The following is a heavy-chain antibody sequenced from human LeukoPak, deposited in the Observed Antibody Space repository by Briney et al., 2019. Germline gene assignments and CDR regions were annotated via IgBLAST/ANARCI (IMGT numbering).Heavy chain of an antibody. D-gene: IGHD5-12*01. CDR3: ARHRRLRGYSGYAPSGFDY. Sequence: SETLSLTCTVSGGSISSYYWSWIRQPPGKGLEWIGYIYYSGSTNYNPSLKSRVTISVDTPKNQFSLKLSSVTAADTAVYYCARHRRLRGYSGYAPSGFDYWGQGTLVTVSS. V-gene: IGHV4-59*08. CDR1: GGSISSYY. CDR2: IYYSGST. J-gene: IGHJ4*02.